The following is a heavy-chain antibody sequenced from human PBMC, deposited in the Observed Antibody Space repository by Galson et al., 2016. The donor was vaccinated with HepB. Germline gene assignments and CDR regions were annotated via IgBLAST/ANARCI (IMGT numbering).Heavy chain of an antibody. Sequence: SLRLSCAASGFRFSSYGMHWARQAPGKGLEWAAVISYDGSNKYYADSVKGRFTMSRDNSKNTLYLQMNSLRGEDTAVYYCARGQAPTYSDFWSGSSSPHYYYGMDVWGNGTTVTVSS. V-gene: IGHV3-30*03. J-gene: IGHJ6*04. CDR2: ISYDGSNK. D-gene: IGHD3-3*01. CDR1: GFRFSSYG. CDR3: ARGQAPTYSDFWSGSSSPHYYYGMDV.